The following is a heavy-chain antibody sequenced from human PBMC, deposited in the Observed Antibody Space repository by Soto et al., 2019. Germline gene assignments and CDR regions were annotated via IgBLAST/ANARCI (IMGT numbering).Heavy chain of an antibody. D-gene: IGHD4-4*01. CDR3: ARKEYSNYLYSYYGMDV. Sequence: SVKVSCKASGCTFSSYAISWVRQAPGQGLGWMGGIIPIFGGANYAQKFQGRVTITADKSTNTAYMELSSLRSEDTAVFYCARKEYSNYLYSYYGMDVWGQGTTVTVSS. CDR2: IIPIFGGA. CDR1: GCTFSSYA. V-gene: IGHV1-69*06. J-gene: IGHJ6*02.